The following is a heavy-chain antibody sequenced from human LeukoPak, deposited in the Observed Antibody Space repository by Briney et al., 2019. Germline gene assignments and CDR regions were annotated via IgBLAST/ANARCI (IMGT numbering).Heavy chain of an antibody. V-gene: IGHV3-30*02. CDR2: IRYDGSNK. CDR3: GCSSTSSVVDYMDV. D-gene: IGHD2-2*01. J-gene: IGHJ6*03. CDR1: GFTFSSCG. Sequence: PGGSLRLSCAASGFTFSSCGMHWVRQAPGKGLEWVAFIRYDGSNKYYADSVKGRFTISRDNSKNTLYLQMNSLRAEDTAVYYCGCSSTSSVVDYMDVWGKGTTVTISS.